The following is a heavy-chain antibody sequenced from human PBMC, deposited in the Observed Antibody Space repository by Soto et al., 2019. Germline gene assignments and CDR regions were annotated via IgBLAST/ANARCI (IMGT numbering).Heavy chain of an antibody. J-gene: IGHJ4*02. CDR3: ARAPPFH. CDR1: GGSISSGGYS. Sequence: QLQLQESGSGLVKPSQTLSLTCAVSGGSISSGGYSWSWIRQPPGKGLEWIGYIYHSGSTYYNPPLRSRVTISVARPKTQFPLKLSSVPAADPAVYYCARAPPFHWGQGTLVTVSS. CDR2: IYHSGST. D-gene: IGHD3-16*01. V-gene: IGHV4-30-2*01.